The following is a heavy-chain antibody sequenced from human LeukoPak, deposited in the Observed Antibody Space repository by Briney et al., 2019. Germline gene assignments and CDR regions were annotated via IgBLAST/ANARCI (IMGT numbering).Heavy chain of an antibody. D-gene: IGHD2-2*01. J-gene: IGHJ4*02. Sequence: EASVKVSCKASGYTFTGYYMHWVRQAPGQGLEWMGWINPNSGGTNYAQKFQGRVTMTRDTSISTAYMELSRLRSDDTAVYYCARDGYCSSTSCSPDPYFDYWGQGTLVTVSS. CDR3: ARDGYCSSTSCSPDPYFDY. V-gene: IGHV1-2*02. CDR1: GYTFTGYY. CDR2: INPNSGGT.